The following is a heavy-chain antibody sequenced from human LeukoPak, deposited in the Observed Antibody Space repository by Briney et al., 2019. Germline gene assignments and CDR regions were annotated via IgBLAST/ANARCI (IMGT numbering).Heavy chain of an antibody. D-gene: IGHD1-26*01. Sequence: GGSLRLSCAASGFTFSSYAMSWVRQAPGKGLEWVSAISGSGGSTYYADSVKGRFTISRDNSKNTLYLQMNSLRAEDTAVYYCAKNVVGATWGNYFDYWGQGTLVTVSS. V-gene: IGHV3-23*01. CDR3: AKNVVGATWGNYFDY. CDR1: GFTFSSYA. J-gene: IGHJ4*02. CDR2: ISGSGGST.